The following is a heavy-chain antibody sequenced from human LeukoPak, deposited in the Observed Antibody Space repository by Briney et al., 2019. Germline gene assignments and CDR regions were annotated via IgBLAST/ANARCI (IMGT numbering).Heavy chain of an antibody. D-gene: IGHD6-13*01. J-gene: IGHJ6*02. V-gene: IGHV4-34*01. CDR1: GGSSSGFY. Sequence: SETLSLTCVVCGGSSSGFYWSWIRQSPGRGLEWIGEINHSGSTNYNPSLKSRVTISVDTSKNQFSLKLSFVTAADTAVYYCARGRQPAPYYYYGMEVWGQGTTVTVSS. CDR3: ARGRQPAPYYYYGMEV. CDR2: INHSGST.